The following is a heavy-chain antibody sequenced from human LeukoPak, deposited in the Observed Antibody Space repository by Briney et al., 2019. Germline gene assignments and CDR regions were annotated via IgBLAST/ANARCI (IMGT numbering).Heavy chain of an antibody. CDR2: ISGSGDNT. V-gene: IGHV3-23*01. CDR3: ANPPTVPSFDY. D-gene: IGHD4-11*01. J-gene: IGHJ4*02. CDR1: GFTFSSYA. Sequence: PGGSLRLSCAASGFTFSSYAMNWVRQAPGKGLEWISSISGSGDNTYYADSVKGRFTISRDNSKNTLYLQMNSLRAEDTAVYYCANPPTVPSFDYWGQGILVTVSS.